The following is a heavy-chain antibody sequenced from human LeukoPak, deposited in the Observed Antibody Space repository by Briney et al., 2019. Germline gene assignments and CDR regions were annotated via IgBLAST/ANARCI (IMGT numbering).Heavy chain of an antibody. CDR1: GYTFTSYG. CDR3: ARDHYYGSGSYKGASYFDY. Sequence: APVKVSCKASGYTFTSYGISWVRQAPGQGLEWMGWISAYNGNTNYAQKLQGRVTMTTDTSTSTAYMELRSLRSDDTAVYYCARDHYYGSGSYKGASYFDYWGQGTLVTVSS. J-gene: IGHJ4*02. CDR2: ISAYNGNT. V-gene: IGHV1-18*01. D-gene: IGHD3-10*01.